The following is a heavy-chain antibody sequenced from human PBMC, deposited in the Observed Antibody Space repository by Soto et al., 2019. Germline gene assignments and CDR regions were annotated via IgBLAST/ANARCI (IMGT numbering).Heavy chain of an antibody. Sequence: QVQLVESGGGVVQPGRSLRLSCAASGFTFSSFAMHWVRQAPGKGLEWVAVISYDGSNKDYADSVKGRFTISRDNSKNTLYLQMNRLRTEDTAVYYCASTLVPSSPRPYWGQGTLVTVSS. J-gene: IGHJ4*02. CDR1: GFTFSSFA. CDR2: ISYDGSNK. D-gene: IGHD2-2*01. CDR3: ASTLVPSSPRPY. V-gene: IGHV3-30-3*01.